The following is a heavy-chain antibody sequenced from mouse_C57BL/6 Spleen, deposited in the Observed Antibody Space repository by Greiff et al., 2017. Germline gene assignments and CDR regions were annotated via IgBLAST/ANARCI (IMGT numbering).Heavy chain of an antibody. J-gene: IGHJ1*03. V-gene: IGHV1-9*01. D-gene: IGHD1-1*01. Sequence: VKVVESGAELMKPGASVKLSCKASGYTFTGYWIEWVKQRPGHGLEWIGEILPGSGSTNYNEKFKGKATFTVDTSSNTAYMQLNSLTTEDSAIYCCASCGGYHGSSYCYFDDWGTGTTVTVSS. CDR3: ASCGGYHGSSYCYFDD. CDR2: ILPGSGST. CDR1: GYTFTGYW.